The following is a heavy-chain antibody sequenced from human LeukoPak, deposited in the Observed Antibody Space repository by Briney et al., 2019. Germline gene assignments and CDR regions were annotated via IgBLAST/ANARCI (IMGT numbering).Heavy chain of an antibody. CDR2: ISSDGSFK. J-gene: IGHJ4*02. CDR3: AKDGGVAVAGTFDY. D-gene: IGHD6-19*01. CDR1: GFTFNNYG. V-gene: IGHV3-30*04. Sequence: GGSLRLSCAASGFTFNNYGMHWVRQAPGKGLEWVAVISSDGSFKYYADSVKGRFTISRDISKNTLSLQLNSLRTEDTAVYYCAKDGGVAVAGTFDYWGQGTLVSVSS.